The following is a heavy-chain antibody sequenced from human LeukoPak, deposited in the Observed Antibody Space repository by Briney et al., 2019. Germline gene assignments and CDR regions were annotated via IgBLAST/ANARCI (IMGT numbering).Heavy chain of an antibody. J-gene: IGHJ1*01. Sequence: PSETLSLTCTVSGGSISSYYWSWIRQPPGKGLEWIGYIYYSGSTNYNPSLKSRVTISVDTSKNQFSLKLSSVTAADTAVYYCARAGYSSGWSTNSQYFQPWGQGTLVTVSS. CDR2: IYYSGST. V-gene: IGHV4-59*12. CDR1: GGSISSYY. CDR3: ARAGYSSGWSTNSQYFQP. D-gene: IGHD6-19*01.